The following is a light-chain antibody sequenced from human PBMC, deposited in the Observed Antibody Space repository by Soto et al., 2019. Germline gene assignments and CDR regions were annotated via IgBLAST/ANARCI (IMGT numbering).Light chain of an antibody. CDR2: LGS. CDR3: MQALQTPIT. V-gene: IGKV2-28*01. CDR1: QSLLHSNGYNY. Sequence: DIVMTQSPLSLPVTPGEPASISCRSSQSLLHSNGYNYLDWYLQKPGQSPQVLIYLGSNRASGVPDRFSGSGSGTDFTLKISRVEAEDVGVYYCMQALQTPITFGRGTRLEIK. J-gene: IGKJ5*01.